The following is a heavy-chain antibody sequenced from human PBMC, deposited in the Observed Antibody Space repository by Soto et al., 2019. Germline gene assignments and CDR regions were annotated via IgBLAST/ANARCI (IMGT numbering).Heavy chain of an antibody. CDR3: ARDLGYCGGDCYVWYDP. J-gene: IGHJ5*02. CDR1: GFTFSDYY. V-gene: IGHV3-11*05. Sequence: QVQLVESGGGLVKPGGSLRLSCAASGFTFSDYYMSWIRQAPGKGLEWVAYISSSSSYTNYADSVKGRFTISRDNAKNSRYLQMNSLRAEDTAVYYCARDLGYCGGDCYVWYDPWGQGTLVTVSS. D-gene: IGHD2-21*02. CDR2: ISSSSSYT.